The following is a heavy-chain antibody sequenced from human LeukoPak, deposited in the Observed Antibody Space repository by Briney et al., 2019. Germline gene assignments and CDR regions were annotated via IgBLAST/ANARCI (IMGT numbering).Heavy chain of an antibody. J-gene: IGHJ4*02. D-gene: IGHD3-10*01. Sequence: SETLSLTCTVSGGSISSSSYYWGWIRQPPGKGLEWIGSIYYSGSTNYNPSLKSRVTISVDTSKNQFSLKLSSVTAADTAVYYCARGGGRVTMVRGARRPYYFDYWGQGTLVTVSS. CDR2: IYYSGST. V-gene: IGHV4-39*07. CDR1: GGSISSSSYY. CDR3: ARGGGRVTMVRGARRPYYFDY.